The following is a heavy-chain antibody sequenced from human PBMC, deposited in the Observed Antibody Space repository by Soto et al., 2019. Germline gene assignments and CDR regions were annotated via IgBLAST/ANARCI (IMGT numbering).Heavy chain of an antibody. V-gene: IGHV1-69*12. CDR3: ATTTHDSSGYSLRPRPFDY. Sequence: QVQLVQSGAEVKKPGSSVKVSCKASGGTFSSYAISWVRQAPGQGLEWMGGIIPIFGTANYAQKFQGRVTITADESPSTAYMGLSSLRSEDTAVYYCATTTHDSSGYSLRPRPFDYWGQGTLVTVSS. J-gene: IGHJ4*02. CDR2: IIPIFGTA. CDR1: GGTFSSYA. D-gene: IGHD3-22*01.